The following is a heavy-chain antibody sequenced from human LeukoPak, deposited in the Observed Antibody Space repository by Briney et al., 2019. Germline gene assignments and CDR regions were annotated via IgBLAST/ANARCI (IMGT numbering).Heavy chain of an antibody. V-gene: IGHV1-2*02. CDR2: INPNSGGT. J-gene: IGHJ4*02. CDR3: ARALALDGFIDY. D-gene: IGHD3-16*02. CDR1: GYTFTGYY. Sequence: ASVKVSCKASGYTFTGYYMHWVRQAPGQGLEWMGWINPNSGGTNYAQKFQGRVTMTRDTSISTAYMELSRLRSDDTAVYYCARALALDGFIDYWGQGTLVTVSS.